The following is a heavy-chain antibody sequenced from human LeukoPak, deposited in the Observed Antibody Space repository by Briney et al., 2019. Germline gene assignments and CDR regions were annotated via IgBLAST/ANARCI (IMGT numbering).Heavy chain of an antibody. V-gene: IGHV3-23*01. CDR3: AKRTMSAFDS. Sequence: GGSLRLSCTASGFTFRTYAMNWVRQAPGKGLEWLSGISGSGNGTYYADSVKGRFTISRDNSKDVVYLQMNSLTVEDAATYYCAKRTMSAFDSWGQGTLLIVSS. CDR1: GFTFRTYA. CDR2: ISGSGNGT. D-gene: IGHD5-24*01. J-gene: IGHJ4*02.